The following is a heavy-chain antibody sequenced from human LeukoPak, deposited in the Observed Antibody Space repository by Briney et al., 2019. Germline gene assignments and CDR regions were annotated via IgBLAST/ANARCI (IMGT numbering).Heavy chain of an antibody. D-gene: IGHD3-3*01. Sequence: GASVKVSCKASGGTFSSYAISWVRQAPGQGLEWMGGIIPIFGTANYAHKFQGRVTTTTDESTSTAYMELSSLRSEDTAVYYCARAPLDSWSGYFNGYYMDVWGKGTTVTVSS. J-gene: IGHJ6*03. CDR3: ARAPLDSWSGYFNGYYMDV. CDR1: GGTFSSYA. V-gene: IGHV1-69*05. CDR2: IIPIFGTA.